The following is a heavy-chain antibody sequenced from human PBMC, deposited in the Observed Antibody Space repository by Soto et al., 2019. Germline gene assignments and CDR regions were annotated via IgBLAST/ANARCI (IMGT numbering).Heavy chain of an antibody. CDR3: AKDLAILEWLSPVGAPAPHWFNP. CDR2: ISGSGDNT. D-gene: IGHD3-3*01. J-gene: IGHJ5*02. V-gene: IGHV3-23*01. CDR1: GFTFSSYA. Sequence: GGSLRLSCAASGFTFSSYAMSWVRQAPGKGLEWVSTISGSGDNTFYADSVKGRFTISRDNSKNTLYLPMSSLRAEDTAVYYCAKDLAILEWLSPVGAPAPHWFNPWGQGTLVTVSS.